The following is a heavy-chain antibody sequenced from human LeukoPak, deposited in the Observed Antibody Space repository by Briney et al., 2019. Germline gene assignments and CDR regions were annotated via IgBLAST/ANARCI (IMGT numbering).Heavy chain of an antibody. J-gene: IGHJ3*02. CDR1: GGSISNYY. CDR2: IFYSGST. V-gene: IGHV4-39*07. CDR3: AKSNGYGLVDI. D-gene: IGHD3-10*01. Sequence: SETLSLTCTVSGGSISNYYWGWIRQPPGKGLEWIGNIFYSGSTYYSPSLRSRVTISLDTSRNQFSLKLNSVTAADTAVYYCAKSNGYGLVDIWGQGTMVTVSS.